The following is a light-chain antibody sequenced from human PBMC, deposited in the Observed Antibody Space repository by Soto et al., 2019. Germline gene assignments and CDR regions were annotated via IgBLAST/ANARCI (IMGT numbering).Light chain of an antibody. CDR2: GAS. CDR3: QQYDSSPRT. J-gene: IGKJ1*01. Sequence: EIVLTQSPGTLSLSPGERATLSCRASQSVSTRSLAWYQQKPGQAPRLLISGASSRAADIPDRFSGSGSGTAFTRTINRLEPEDFAVYYCQQYDSSPRTFGQGTKV. CDR1: QSVSTRS. V-gene: IGKV3-20*01.